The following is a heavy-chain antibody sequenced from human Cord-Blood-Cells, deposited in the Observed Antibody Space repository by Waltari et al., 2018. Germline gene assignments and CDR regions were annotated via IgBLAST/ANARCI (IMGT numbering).Heavy chain of an antibody. CDR3: ARDRGGNYFDY. CDR2: ISSSSYI. CDR1: GFTFSSYS. J-gene: IGHJ4*02. Sequence: EVQLVESGGGLVKPGGSLRLSCAASGFTFSSYSMNWVRQAPGKGLEWVSSISSSSYIYYADSVKGRFTISRDNAKNSLYLQMNSLRAEDTAVYYCARDRGGNYFDYWGQGTLVTVSS. V-gene: IGHV3-21*01. D-gene: IGHD2-15*01.